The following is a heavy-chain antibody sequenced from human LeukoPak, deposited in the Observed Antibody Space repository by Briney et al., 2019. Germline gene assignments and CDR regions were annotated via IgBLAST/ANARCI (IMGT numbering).Heavy chain of an antibody. V-gene: IGHV3-21*01. J-gene: IGHJ5*02. Sequence: SGGSLRLSCAASGFTFSSYSMNWVRQARGKGVEWVSSISSSSSYIYYADSVKGRFTISRDNAKNSLYLQMNSLRAEDTAVYYCARSGVAGPPMGWFDPWGQGTLVTVSS. D-gene: IGHD6-19*01. CDR2: ISSSSSYI. CDR3: ARSGVAGPPMGWFDP. CDR1: GFTFSSYS.